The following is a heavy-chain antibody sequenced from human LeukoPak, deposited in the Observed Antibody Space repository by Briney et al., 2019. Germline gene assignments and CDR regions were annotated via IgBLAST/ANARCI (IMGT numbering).Heavy chain of an antibody. Sequence: PSETLSLTCAVYGGSFSGYYWSWIRQPPGKGLEWIGEINHSGSTNYNPSLNSRVTMSADTSKNQFSLKLRSVTAADTAVYYCARGYYDSSGYYLFDYWGQGTLVTVSS. J-gene: IGHJ4*02. CDR2: INHSGST. CDR1: GGSFSGYY. V-gene: IGHV4-34*01. CDR3: ARGYYDSSGYYLFDY. D-gene: IGHD3-22*01.